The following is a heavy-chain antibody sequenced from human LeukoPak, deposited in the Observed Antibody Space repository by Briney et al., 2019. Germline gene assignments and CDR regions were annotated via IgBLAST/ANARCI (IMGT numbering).Heavy chain of an antibody. Sequence: QPGGSLRLSCAASGFTVSSNYMSWVSRAPGKGLEWVSVIYSGGSTYYADSVKGRFTISRDNSKNTLYLQMNSLRAEDTAVYYCARTPYYDFWSGSEQYYFDYWGQGTLVTVSS. V-gene: IGHV3-53*01. D-gene: IGHD3-3*01. CDR1: GFTVSSNY. CDR3: ARTPYYDFWSGSEQYYFDY. J-gene: IGHJ4*02. CDR2: IYSGGST.